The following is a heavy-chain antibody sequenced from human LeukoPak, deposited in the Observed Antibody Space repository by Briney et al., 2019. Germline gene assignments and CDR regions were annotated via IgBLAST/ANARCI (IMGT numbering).Heavy chain of an antibody. CDR2: IKQDGSEK. V-gene: IGHV3-7*01. D-gene: IGHD5-18*01. CDR3: VRGSRYSYGPFDY. J-gene: IGHJ4*02. CDR1: GFTLSTYW. Sequence: PGGSLRLSCVASGFTLSTYWMSWVRQAPGKGLEWVASIKQDGSEKYYVDSVKGRFTISRDNSKNMLYLQLNSLRAEDTAVYYCVRGSRYSYGPFDYWGQGTLVTVSS.